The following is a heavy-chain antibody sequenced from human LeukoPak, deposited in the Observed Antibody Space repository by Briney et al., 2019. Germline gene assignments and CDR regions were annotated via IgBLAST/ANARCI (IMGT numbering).Heavy chain of an antibody. CDR1: GFTFSSYS. CDR3: ARGPTPGITGTTTWGAFDI. J-gene: IGHJ3*02. D-gene: IGHD1-7*01. Sequence: GGSLRLSCAASGFTFSSYSMNWVRQAPGKGLEWVSGINWNGGSTGYADSVKGRFTISRDNAKNSLYLQMNSLRAEDTALYYCARGPTPGITGTTTWGAFDIWGQGTMVTVSS. V-gene: IGHV3-20*04. CDR2: INWNGGST.